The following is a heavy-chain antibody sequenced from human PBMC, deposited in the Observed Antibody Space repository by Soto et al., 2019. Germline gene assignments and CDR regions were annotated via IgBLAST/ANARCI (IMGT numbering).Heavy chain of an antibody. CDR1: GFTFSSYG. V-gene: IGHV3-33*01. CDR3: ARTHTFDSSGYCFDY. J-gene: IGHJ4*02. CDR2: IWYDGSNK. Sequence: PGGSLRLSCAASGFTFSSYGMHWVRQAPGKGLEWVAVIWYDGSNKYYADSVKGRFTISRDNSKNTLYLQMNSLRAEDTAVYYCARTHTFDSSGYCFDYWGQGTLVSVSS. D-gene: IGHD3-22*01.